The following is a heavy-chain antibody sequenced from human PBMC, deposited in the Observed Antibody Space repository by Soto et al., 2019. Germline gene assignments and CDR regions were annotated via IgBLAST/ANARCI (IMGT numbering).Heavy chain of an antibody. CDR3: AMTRLYDTGTNDYHRDALDI. J-gene: IGHJ3*02. V-gene: IGHV3-23*01. D-gene: IGHD3-22*01. CDR1: GFSFGTYV. Sequence: EVQLLESGGGMVEPRGSLKLSCAASGFSFGTYVMNWVRQAPGKGLEWVSGISRSGGRVYSADSVKGRFTISRDNSRNTLYLQMNSLRAEDTAIYYCAMTRLYDTGTNDYHRDALDIWGQGTQVTVSS. CDR2: ISRSGGRV.